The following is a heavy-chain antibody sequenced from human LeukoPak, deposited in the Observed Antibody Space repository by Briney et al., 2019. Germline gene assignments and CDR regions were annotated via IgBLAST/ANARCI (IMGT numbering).Heavy chain of an antibody. CDR2: INPNSGGT. J-gene: IGHJ4*02. V-gene: IGHV1-2*02. CDR3: ARVADRCSGGSCYPADY. CDR1: GYTFTSYG. Sequence: ASVKVSCKASGYTFTSYGISWVRQAPGQGLEWMGWINPNSGGTNYAQKFQGRVTMTRDTSISTAYMELSRLRSDDTAVYYCARVADRCSGGSCYPADYWGQGTLVTVSS. D-gene: IGHD2-15*01.